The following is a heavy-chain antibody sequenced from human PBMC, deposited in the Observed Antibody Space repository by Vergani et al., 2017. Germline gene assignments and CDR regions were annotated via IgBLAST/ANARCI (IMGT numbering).Heavy chain of an antibody. J-gene: IGHJ6*03. Sequence: EVPLVESGGGLVKPGGSLRLSCAASGFTFSGYSMNWVRQAPGKGLEWVSSISSSSSYIYYADSVKGRFTISRDNAKNSLYLQMNSLRAEDTAVYYCASTPGYCSSTSCYYMDAWGKGTTVTVSS. CDR3: ASTPGYCSSTSCYYMDA. V-gene: IGHV3-21*01. CDR1: GFTFSGYS. D-gene: IGHD2-2*03. CDR2: ISSSSSYI.